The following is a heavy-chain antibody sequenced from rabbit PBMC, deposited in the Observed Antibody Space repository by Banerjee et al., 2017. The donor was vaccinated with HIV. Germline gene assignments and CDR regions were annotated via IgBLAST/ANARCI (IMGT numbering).Heavy chain of an antibody. V-gene: IGHV1S40*01. CDR2: IDTGSSGYT. D-gene: IGHD4-1*01. CDR1: GFSFSSSYY. Sequence: QSLEESGGDLVKPGASLTLTCTASGFSFSSSYYMCWVRQAPGKGLEWIGCIDTGSSGYTYYASWAKGRFTISKTSSTTVTLQMTSLTAADTATYFCARDLAGVIGWNFNLWGPGTLVTVS. CDR3: ARDLAGVIGWNFNL. J-gene: IGHJ4*01.